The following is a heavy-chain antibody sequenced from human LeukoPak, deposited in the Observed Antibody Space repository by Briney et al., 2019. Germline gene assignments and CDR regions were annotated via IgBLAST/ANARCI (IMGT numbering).Heavy chain of an antibody. CDR1: GFTFSGSA. J-gene: IGHJ4*02. CDR3: TRLPYYYDSRGYPFNDY. D-gene: IGHD3-22*01. Sequence: GGSLRLSCAASGFTFSGSAMHWVRQASGKGLEWVGRIRSKANSYATAYAASVKGRFTISRDDPKNTAYLQMNSLKTEDTAVYYCTRLPYYYDSRGYPFNDYWGQGTLVTVSS. CDR2: IRSKANSYAT. V-gene: IGHV3-73*01.